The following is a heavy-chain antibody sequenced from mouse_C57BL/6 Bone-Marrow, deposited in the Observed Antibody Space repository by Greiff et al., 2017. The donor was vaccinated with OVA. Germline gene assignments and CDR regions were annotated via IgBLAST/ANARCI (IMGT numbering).Heavy chain of an antibody. D-gene: IGHD1-1*01. V-gene: IGHV5-12*01. Sequence: EVKLVESGGGLVQPGGSLKLSCAASGFTFSDYYMYWVRQTPEKRLEWVAYISNGGGSTYYPDTVKGRFTISRDNAKNTLYLQMSRLKSEDTAMYYCARQRGITTVVATHYYAMYYWGQGTSVTVSS. CDR3: ARQRGITTVVATHYYAMYY. CDR2: ISNGGGST. J-gene: IGHJ4*01. CDR1: GFTFSDYY.